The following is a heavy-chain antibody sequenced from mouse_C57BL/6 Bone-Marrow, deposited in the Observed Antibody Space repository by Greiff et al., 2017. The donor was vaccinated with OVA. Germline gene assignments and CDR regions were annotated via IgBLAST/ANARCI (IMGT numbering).Heavy chain of an antibody. J-gene: IGHJ4*01. CDR1: GFTIKDDY. Sequence: EVKLQESGAELVRPGASVKLSCTASGFTIKDDYMHWVKQRPEQGLEWIGWIDPENGDTAYASKFQGKATITADTSSNTAYLQLSSLTSEDTAVYYCTTITTVVATEAMDYWGQGTSVTVSS. CDR2: IDPENGDT. D-gene: IGHD1-1*01. V-gene: IGHV14-4*01. CDR3: TTITTVVATEAMDY.